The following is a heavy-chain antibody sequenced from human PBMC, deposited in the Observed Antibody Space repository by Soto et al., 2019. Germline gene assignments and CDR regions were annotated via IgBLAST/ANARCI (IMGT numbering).Heavy chain of an antibody. J-gene: IGHJ4*02. CDR1: GFSLTTSGVG. CDR2: IYWDADK. CDR3: AHRVLRTVFGLVTTTAIYFDF. Sequence: QITLNESGPTQVKPRQTLTLTCTFSGFSLTTSGVGVGWIRQSPGKAPEWLALIYWDADKRYSPSLKSRLTITKDTSKNEMVLTMADLDPAETATYYCAHRVLRTVFGLVTTTAIYFDFWGQGTPVAVSS. D-gene: IGHD3-3*01. V-gene: IGHV2-5*02.